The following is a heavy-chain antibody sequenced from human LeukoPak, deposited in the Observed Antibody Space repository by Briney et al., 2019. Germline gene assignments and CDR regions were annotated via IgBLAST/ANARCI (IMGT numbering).Heavy chain of an antibody. J-gene: IGHJ3*02. CDR3: ARDPEGDAFDI. D-gene: IGHD1-14*01. Sequence: SETLSLTCTVSGGSISSYYWSWIRQPPGKGLEWIGYIYYSGSTNYNPSLKSRVTISVDKSKNQFSLKLSSVTAADTAVYYCARDPEGDAFDIWGQGTMVTVSS. V-gene: IGHV4-59*12. CDR2: IYYSGST. CDR1: GGSISSYY.